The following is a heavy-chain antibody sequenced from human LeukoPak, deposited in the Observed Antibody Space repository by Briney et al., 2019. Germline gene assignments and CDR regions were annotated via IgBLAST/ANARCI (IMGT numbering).Heavy chain of an antibody. CDR1: GYTFTNYY. CDR2: ITPSGGST. D-gene: IGHD5-24*01. J-gene: IGHJ6*02. CDR3: ARVEMATINGMDV. V-gene: IGHV1-46*01. Sequence: ASVNVSFKASGYTFTNYYMHWVRPAPGQGREWMGIITPSGGSTNDAQKSQGRVTMTRDTSTTTVYMELSSLRSEDTAVYYCARVEMATINGMDVWGQGTTVTVSS.